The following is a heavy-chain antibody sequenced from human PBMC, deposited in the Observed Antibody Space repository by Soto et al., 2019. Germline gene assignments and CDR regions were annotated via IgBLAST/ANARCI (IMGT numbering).Heavy chain of an antibody. CDR1: LDRVSSNSAA. V-gene: IGHV6-1*01. CDR3: ARGSGWPFDYFDY. J-gene: IGHJ4*02. CDR2: TYYRFKWYN. D-gene: IGHD6-19*01. Sequence: PSQTLSLTCAIPLDRVSSNSAACTWIRQSPSRGLEWLGRTYYRFKWYNDYAVSVKSRITINPDTSKNQFSLQLNSVTPEDTAVYYCARGSGWPFDYFDYWGQGTLV.